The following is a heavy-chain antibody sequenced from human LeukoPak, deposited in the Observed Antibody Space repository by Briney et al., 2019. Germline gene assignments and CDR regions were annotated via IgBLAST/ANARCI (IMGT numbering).Heavy chain of an antibody. J-gene: IGHJ5*02. Sequence: GSLRLSCAVSGFTFNEYGMHWVRQAPGKGLEWVAAISHDGSKTYSGDSVKGRFTISRDNSKNTLFLEMNSLRPEDTAMYYCAKDAGQWQNWNWFAPWGQGTLVIVSS. CDR3: AKDAGQWQNWNWFAP. CDR1: GFTFNEYG. V-gene: IGHV3-30*18. D-gene: IGHD6-19*01. CDR2: ISHDGSKT.